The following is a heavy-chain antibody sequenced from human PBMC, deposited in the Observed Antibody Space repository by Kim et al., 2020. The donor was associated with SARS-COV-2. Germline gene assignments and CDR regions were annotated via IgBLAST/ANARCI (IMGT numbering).Heavy chain of an antibody. CDR3: ARDFFWSGYVPPLKTTLYYDYYGMDV. CDR2: INPSGGST. D-gene: IGHD3-3*01. Sequence: ASVKVSCKASGYTFTSYYMHWVRQAPGQGLEWMGIINPSGGSTSYAQKFQGRVTMTRDTSTSTVYMELSSLRSEDTAVYYCARDFFWSGYVPPLKTTLYYDYYGMDVWGQGTTVPVSS. CDR1: GYTFTSYY. J-gene: IGHJ6*02. V-gene: IGHV1-46*01.